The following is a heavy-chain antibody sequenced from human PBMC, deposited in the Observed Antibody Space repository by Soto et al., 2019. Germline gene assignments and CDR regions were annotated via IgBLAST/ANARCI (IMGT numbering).Heavy chain of an antibody. V-gene: IGHV1-3*01. CDR3: ARCVGSLWGFDY. CDR2: INAGNGNT. D-gene: IGHD3-10*01. Sequence: ASVKVSCKASGNTFTSYAMHWVRQAPGQRLEWMGWINAGNGNTKYSQKFRGRVTITRDTSASTAYMELSSLRSEDTAVYYCARCVGSLWGFDYWGQGTLVTVSS. CDR1: GNTFTSYA. J-gene: IGHJ4*02.